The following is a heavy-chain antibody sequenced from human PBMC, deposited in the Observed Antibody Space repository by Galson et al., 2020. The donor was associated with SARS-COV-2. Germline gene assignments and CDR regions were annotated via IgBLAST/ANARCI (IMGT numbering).Heavy chain of an antibody. CDR2: IYYSGST. J-gene: IGHJ4*02. CDR3: ARLLYYDFWSETGGNFDY. Sequence: SETLSLTCTVSGGSISSSSYYWGWIRQPPGKGLEWIGSIYYSGSTYYNPSLKSRVTISVDTSKNQFSLKLSSVTAADTAVYYCARLLYYDFWSETGGNFDYWGQGTLVTVSS. V-gene: IGHV4-39*01. CDR1: GGSISSSSYY. D-gene: IGHD3-3*01.